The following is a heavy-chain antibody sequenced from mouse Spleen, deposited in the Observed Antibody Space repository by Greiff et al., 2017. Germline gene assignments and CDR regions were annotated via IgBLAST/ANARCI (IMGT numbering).Heavy chain of an antibody. CDR2: INPYNGGT. J-gene: IGHJ1*01. Sequence: VQLQQSGPVLVKPGASVKMSCKASGYTFTDYYMNWVKQSHGKSLEWIGVINPYNGGTSYNQKFKGKATLTVDKSSSTAYMELNSLTSEDSAVYYCARRNRYDFYWYFDVWGAGTTVTVSS. D-gene: IGHD2-14*01. CDR3: ARRNRYDFYWYFDV. CDR1: GYTFTDYY. V-gene: IGHV1-19*01.